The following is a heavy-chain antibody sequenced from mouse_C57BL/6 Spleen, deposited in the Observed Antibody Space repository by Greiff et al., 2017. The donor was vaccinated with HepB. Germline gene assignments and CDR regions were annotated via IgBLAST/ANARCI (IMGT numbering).Heavy chain of an antibody. CDR3: ARFGNYYDYDGGFAY. D-gene: IGHD2-4*01. V-gene: IGHV1-50*01. CDR2: IDPSDSYT. J-gene: IGHJ3*01. Sequence: QVQLQQPGAELVKPGASVKLSCKASGYTFTSYWMQWVKQRPGQGLEWIGEIDPSDSYTNYNQKFKGKATLTVDTSSSTAYMQLSSLTSEDSAVYYCARFGNYYDYDGGFAYWGQGTLVTVSA. CDR1: GYTFTSYW.